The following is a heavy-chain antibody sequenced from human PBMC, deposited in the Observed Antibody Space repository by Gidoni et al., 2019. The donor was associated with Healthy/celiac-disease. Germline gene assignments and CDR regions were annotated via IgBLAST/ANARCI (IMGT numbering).Heavy chain of an antibody. D-gene: IGHD2-15*01. J-gene: IGHJ4*02. CDR2: ISSSSSYI. CDR3: ARAMVLGYCSGGSCYNSAFDY. V-gene: IGHV3-21*01. Sequence: EVQLVESGGGLVKPGGSLRLSCAASGFTFSSYSMNWVRQAPGKGLEWVSSISSSSSYIYYADSVKGRFTISRDNAKNSLYLQMNSLRAEDTAVYYCARAMVLGYCSGGSCYNSAFDYWGQGTLVTVSS. CDR1: GFTFSSYS.